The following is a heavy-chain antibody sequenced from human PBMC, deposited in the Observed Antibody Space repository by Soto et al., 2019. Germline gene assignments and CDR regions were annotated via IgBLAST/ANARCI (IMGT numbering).Heavy chain of an antibody. CDR1: GYIFTMYG. CDR2: ISAFNGDT. D-gene: IGHD2-2*01. V-gene: IGHV1-18*01. J-gene: IGHJ4*02. CDR3: ARDGGDEYCRSPSCDGHLDN. Sequence: QVQLVQSGAEVKKPGAAVKVSCLASGYIFTMYGISWVRQAPGQGPEWMGWISAFNGDTNYAQTLQGRVTMTRDTSTNTAYMELRSLRSDGTAVYYCARDGGDEYCRSPSCDGHLDNWGRGTLVSVSS.